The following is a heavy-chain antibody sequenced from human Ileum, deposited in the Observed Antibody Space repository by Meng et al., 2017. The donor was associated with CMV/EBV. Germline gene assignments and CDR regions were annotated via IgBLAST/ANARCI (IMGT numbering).Heavy chain of an antibody. CDR3: AKGGSGSYDWFDP. V-gene: IGHV3-33*06. CDR1: GFDFNDAW. Sequence: GGSLRLSCAASGFDFNDAWMSWVRQPPGKGLEWVAVIWGDGTNKYYADSVKGRFTISRDDSKNTLYLQMNSLRPEDTAVYYCAKGGSGSYDWFDPWGQGTLVTVSS. J-gene: IGHJ5*02. CDR2: IWGDGTNK. D-gene: IGHD1-26*01.